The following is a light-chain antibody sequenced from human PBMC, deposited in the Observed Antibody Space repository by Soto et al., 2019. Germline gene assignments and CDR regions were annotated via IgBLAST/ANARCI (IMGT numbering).Light chain of an antibody. V-gene: IGLV2-14*01. Sequence: QSALTQPASVSGSPGQTITISCTGTSSDVGGYNYVSWYQQHPGKAPKLIIFEVTNRPSGVSNRFSGSKSGNTASLTISGLQAEDEADYYCGSYTSSSTRVFGGGTKLTLL. CDR3: GSYTSSSTRV. J-gene: IGLJ2*01. CDR2: EVT. CDR1: SSDVGGYNY.